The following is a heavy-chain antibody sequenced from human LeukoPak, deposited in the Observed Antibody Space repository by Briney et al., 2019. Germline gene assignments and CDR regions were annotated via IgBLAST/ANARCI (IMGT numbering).Heavy chain of an antibody. CDR2: INPNSGDT. CDR3: ARRADRYYFDY. V-gene: IGHV1-2*02. D-gene: IGHD1-14*01. CDR1: GYTFTCYY. J-gene: IGHJ4*02. Sequence: ASVKVSCKASGYTFTCYYMHWVRQAPGQGLEWMGWINPNSGDTNYAQKFQGRVTMTRDTSITTAYMELTSDDTAVYYCARRADRYYFDYWGQGTLVTVSS.